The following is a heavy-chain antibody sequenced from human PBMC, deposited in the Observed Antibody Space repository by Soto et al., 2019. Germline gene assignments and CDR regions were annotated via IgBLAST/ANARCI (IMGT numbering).Heavy chain of an antibody. CDR3: AGQGSGYSYYGMDV. CDR2: IYHSGTT. D-gene: IGHD3-3*01. Sequence: QVQLQESGPGLVKPSETLSLTCAVSGYPISTGYFWGWIRQPPGKGLEWIGSIYHSGTTYYNPSLKSRVTISVDTSKNQFSLRLSSVTAADTAVYYCAGQGSGYSYYGMDVWGQGTTVTVSS. V-gene: IGHV4-38-2*01. J-gene: IGHJ6*02. CDR1: GYPISTGYF.